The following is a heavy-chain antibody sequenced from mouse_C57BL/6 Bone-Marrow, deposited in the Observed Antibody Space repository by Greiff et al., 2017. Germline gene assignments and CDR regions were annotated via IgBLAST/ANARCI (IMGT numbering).Heavy chain of an antibody. CDR3: ARGGNYVDYAMDY. V-gene: IGHV5-4*03. CDR1: GFTFSSYA. Sequence: EVMLVESGGGLVKPGGSLKLSCAASGFTFSSYAMSWVRQTPEKRLEWVATISDGGSYTYYPDNVKGRFTLSRDNAKNNLYLQMSHLKSEDTAMYFCARGGNYVDYAMDYWGQGTSVTVSS. J-gene: IGHJ4*01. CDR2: ISDGGSYT. D-gene: IGHD2-1*01.